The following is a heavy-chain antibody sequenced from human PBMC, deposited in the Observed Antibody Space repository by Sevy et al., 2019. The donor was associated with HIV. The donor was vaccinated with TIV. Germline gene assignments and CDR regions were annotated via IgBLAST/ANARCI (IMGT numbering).Heavy chain of an antibody. V-gene: IGHV4-39*01. D-gene: IGHD6-19*01. CDR2: IYYSGST. CDR1: GGSISSSSYY. CDR3: ARHRHVDDIAVAGTSSRGGRYYFDY. J-gene: IGHJ4*02. Sequence: SETLSLTCTVSGGSISSSSYYWGWIRQPPGKGLEWIGSIYYSGSTYYNPSLKSRVTISVDTSKNQFSRKLSSVTAADTAVYYCARHRHVDDIAVAGTSSRGGRYYFDYWGQGTLVTVSS.